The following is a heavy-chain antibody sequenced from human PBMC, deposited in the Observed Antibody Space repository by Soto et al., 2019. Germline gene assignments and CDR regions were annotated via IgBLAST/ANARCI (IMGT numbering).Heavy chain of an antibody. Sequence: ASVKVSCKASGYTFTSYGISWVRQAPGQGLEWMGWISAYNGNTNYAQKLQGRVTMTTDTSTSTAYMELRSLRSDDTAVYYCARDLVPYVKARHDAFDIWGQGTMVTVSS. CDR1: GYTFTSYG. CDR2: ISAYNGNT. J-gene: IGHJ3*02. CDR3: ARDLVPYVKARHDAFDI. V-gene: IGHV1-18*01. D-gene: IGHD3-10*02.